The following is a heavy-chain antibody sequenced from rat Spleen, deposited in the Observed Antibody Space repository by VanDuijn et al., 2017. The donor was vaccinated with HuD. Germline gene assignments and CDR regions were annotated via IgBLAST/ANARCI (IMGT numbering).Heavy chain of an antibody. CDR1: GFTFSDYY. CDR2: ISFNGGNT. V-gene: IGHV5-20*01. J-gene: IGHJ2*01. Sequence: EVQLVESGGGLVQSGRSLKLSCAASGFTFSDYYMAWVRQAPTKGLEWVASISFNGGNTYYRDSVKGRFTISRDNAKSSLYLQMDSLRSEDTATYYCTRLILRVYRYYFDYWGQGVMVTVSS. CDR3: TRLILRVYRYYFDY. D-gene: IGHD1-9*01.